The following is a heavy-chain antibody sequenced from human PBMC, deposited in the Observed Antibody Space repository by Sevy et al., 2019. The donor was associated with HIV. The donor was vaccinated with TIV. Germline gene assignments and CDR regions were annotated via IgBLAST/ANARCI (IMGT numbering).Heavy chain of an antibody. CDR3: VKEGGGEGGDH. J-gene: IGHJ4*02. Sequence: GGSLRLSCAASGFSYSSYGMHWVRQAPGKGLEWVAYIQYDGSNKDYADSVKGRFTISRDNPKNKLDLQMNSLRVEDTAVYYCVKEGGGEGGDHWGQGTLVTVSS. CDR2: IQYDGSNK. CDR1: GFSYSSYG. V-gene: IGHV3-30*02. D-gene: IGHD2-21*01.